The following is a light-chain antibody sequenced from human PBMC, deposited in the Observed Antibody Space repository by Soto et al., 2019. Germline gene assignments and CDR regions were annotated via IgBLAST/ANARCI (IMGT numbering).Light chain of an antibody. CDR3: QQRSNWPPLFT. Sequence: EIVLTHSPATLSLSPGERATLSCRASQSVSSYLAWYQQKPGQAPRLLIYDASNRATGIPARFSGSGSGTDFTLTISSLEPEDFAVYYCQQRSNWPPLFTFGPGPKVDIK. CDR1: QSVSSY. V-gene: IGKV3-11*01. J-gene: IGKJ3*01. CDR2: DAS.